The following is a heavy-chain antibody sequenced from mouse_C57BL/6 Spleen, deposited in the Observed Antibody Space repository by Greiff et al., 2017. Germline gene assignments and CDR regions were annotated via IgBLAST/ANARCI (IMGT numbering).Heavy chain of an antibody. CDR2: IDPETGGT. J-gene: IGHJ2*01. Sequence: QVQLQQSGAELVRPGASVTLSCKASGYTFTDYEMHWVKQTPVTGLEWIGAIDPETGGTAYNQKFEGKAILTADKSSSTAYMELRSLTSEDSAVYYCTRELPLDYWGQGTTRTVSS. V-gene: IGHV1-15*01. CDR1: GYTFTDYE. D-gene: IGHD2-1*01. CDR3: TRELPLDY.